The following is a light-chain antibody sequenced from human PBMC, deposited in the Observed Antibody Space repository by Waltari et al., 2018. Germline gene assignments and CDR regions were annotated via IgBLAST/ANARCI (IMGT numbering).Light chain of an antibody. V-gene: IGKV1-17*01. CDR2: GAS. CDR3: LQYNSPPFS. CDR1: QGINTS. J-gene: IGKJ2*03. Sequence: DIQMTQSPSSLSASAGDTVTISCRASQGINTSLSWYQQRPGQTPKRLIYGASGLESGVPSRFSGRGSGTDFTLTINSLQPEDFTTYYWLQYNSPPFSFGQGTKVEIK.